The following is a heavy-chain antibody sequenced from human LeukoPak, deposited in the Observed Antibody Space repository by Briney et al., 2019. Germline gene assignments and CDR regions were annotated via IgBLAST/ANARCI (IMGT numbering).Heavy chain of an antibody. CDR3: ARGLAAAETYGYYFDH. J-gene: IGHJ4*02. Sequence: PSETLSLTCAVYGGSFSGYYWSRIRQPPGKGLEWIGEINHSGSTNYNPSLKSRVTISVDTSKNQFSLKLSPVTAADTAVYYCARGLAAAETYGYYFDHWGQGTLVTVSS. V-gene: IGHV4-34*01. CDR2: INHSGST. D-gene: IGHD6-13*01. CDR1: GGSFSGYY.